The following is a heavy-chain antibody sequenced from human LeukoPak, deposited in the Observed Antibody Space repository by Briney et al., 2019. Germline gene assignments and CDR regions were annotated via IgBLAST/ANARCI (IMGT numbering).Heavy chain of an antibody. J-gene: IGHJ5*02. CDR2: INHSGST. V-gene: IGHV4-34*01. Sequence: SETLSLTCAVYGGSFSGYYWSWIRQPPGKGLEWIGEINHSGSTNYNPSLKSRVTISVDTSKNQFSLKLSSVTAADTAVYYCARGLDGDRSSTSCYNWFDPWGQGTLVTVSS. CDR3: ARGLDGDRSSTSCYNWFDP. D-gene: IGHD2-2*01. CDR1: GGSFSGYY.